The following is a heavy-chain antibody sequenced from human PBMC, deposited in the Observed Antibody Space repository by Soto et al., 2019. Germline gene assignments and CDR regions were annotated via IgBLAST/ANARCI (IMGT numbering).Heavy chain of an antibody. CDR3: ARERRVVPAAIMSSWFDP. CDR2: INAGNGNT. Sequence: ASVKVSCKASGYTFTSYAMHWVRQAPGQRLEWMGWINAGNGNTKYSQKFQGRVTITRDTSASTAYMELSSLRSEDTAVYYCARERRVVPAAIMSSWFDPWGQGTLVTVSS. D-gene: IGHD2-2*01. V-gene: IGHV1-3*01. J-gene: IGHJ5*02. CDR1: GYTFTSYA.